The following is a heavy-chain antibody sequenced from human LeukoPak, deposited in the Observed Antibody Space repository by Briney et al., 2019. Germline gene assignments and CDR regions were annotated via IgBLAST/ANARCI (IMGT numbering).Heavy chain of an antibody. V-gene: IGHV3-21*01. CDR3: ARDRDFQH. J-gene: IGHJ1*01. CDR2: ISSSSSYI. D-gene: IGHD3-10*01. CDR1: GFTFDDYA. Sequence: GRSLRLSCAASGFTFDDYAMHWVRQAPVKGLEWVSSISSSSSYIYYADSVKGRFTISRDNAENSLYLQMNSLRAEDTAVYYCARDRDFQHWGQGTLVTVSS.